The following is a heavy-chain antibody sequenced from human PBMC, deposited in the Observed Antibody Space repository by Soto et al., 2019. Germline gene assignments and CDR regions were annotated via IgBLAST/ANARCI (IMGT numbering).Heavy chain of an antibody. V-gene: IGHV4-59*08. CDR2: VYYTGIA. J-gene: IGHJ5*02. D-gene: IGHD3-10*01. CDR3: ARHGSGSYYNNWFDP. Sequence: TSETLSLTCNVSGDSISSSYWSWIRQPPGKGLEWIGFVYYTGIARYNPSLKSRVTISVDTSKNQFSLKLSSVTAADTAVYYCARHGSGSYYNNWFDPWGQGTLVTVSS. CDR1: GDSISSSY.